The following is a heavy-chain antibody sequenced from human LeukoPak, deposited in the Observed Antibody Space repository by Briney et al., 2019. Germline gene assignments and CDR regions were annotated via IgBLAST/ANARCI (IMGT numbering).Heavy chain of an antibody. V-gene: IGHV3-23*01. CDR1: GFTFSSYA. CDR2: ISGSGDIP. CDR3: AKDRAGHSGARGFDY. Sequence: GGSLRLSCAASGFTFSSYAMSWVRQAPGKGLEWVSGISGSGDIPYYADSVKGPFTLSRDNSKNTLYLQMNTLRDQDTAVYYCAKDRAGHSGARGFDYWGQGTLVTVSS. J-gene: IGHJ4*02. D-gene: IGHD5-12*01.